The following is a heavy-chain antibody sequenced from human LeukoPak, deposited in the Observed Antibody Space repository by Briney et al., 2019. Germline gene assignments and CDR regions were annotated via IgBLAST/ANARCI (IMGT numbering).Heavy chain of an antibody. CDR1: GFTVSSNY. J-gene: IGHJ5*02. CDR3: VRTYDENPLGWFDP. D-gene: IGHD5-12*01. V-gene: IGHV3-53*05. CDR2: IYSGGST. Sequence: GGSLRLSCAASGFTVSSNYMSWVRQAPGKGLEWVSVIYSGGSTYYADSVKGRFTISRDNSKNTLYLQMSSLRPDDTAVYYCVRTYDENPLGWFDPWGQGALVTVSS.